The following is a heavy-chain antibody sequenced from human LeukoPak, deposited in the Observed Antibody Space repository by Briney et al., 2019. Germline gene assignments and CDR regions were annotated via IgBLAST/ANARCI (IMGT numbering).Heavy chain of an antibody. CDR3: ARDRGDYYYTSTTCSGGAFDF. V-gene: IGHV1-2*02. CDR2: INPDSGVT. CDR1: RYSFTGNY. Sequence: ASVKVSCKASRYSFTGNYLNWVRQAPGQGLEWMRWINPDSGVTKYAQKFQGRVTMTRDTSISTAYMDLSSLISDDMAVYYCARDRGDYYYTSTTCSGGAFDFWGQGTVVTVSS. J-gene: IGHJ3*01. D-gene: IGHD2-2*01.